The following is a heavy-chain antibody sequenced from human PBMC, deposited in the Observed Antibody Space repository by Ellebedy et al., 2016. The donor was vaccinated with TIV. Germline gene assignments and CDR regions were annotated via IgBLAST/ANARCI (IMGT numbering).Heavy chain of an antibody. CDR2: MNPNSGNT. CDR1: GYTFTSYD. V-gene: IGHV1-8*01. D-gene: IGHD6-19*01. Sequence: ASVKVSCXASGYTFTSYDINWVRQATGQGLEWMGWMNPNSGNTGYAQKFQGRVTITADESTSTAYMELSSLRSEDTAVYYCARDKAVAGTIDYWGQGTLVTVSS. CDR3: ARDKAVAGTIDY. J-gene: IGHJ4*02.